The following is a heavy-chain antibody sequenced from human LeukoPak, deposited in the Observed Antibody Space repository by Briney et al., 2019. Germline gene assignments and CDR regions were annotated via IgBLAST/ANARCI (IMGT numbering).Heavy chain of an antibody. Sequence: PSQTLSLTCTVSGGSISSGSYYWSWIRQPAGKGLEWIGRIYTSRSTNYNPSLKSRVTISVDTSKNQFSLKLSSVTAADTAVYYCARSTTVTTFDAFDIWGQGTMVTVSS. CDR1: GGSISSGSYY. CDR2: IYTSRST. CDR3: ARSTTVTTFDAFDI. J-gene: IGHJ3*02. D-gene: IGHD4-17*01. V-gene: IGHV4-61*02.